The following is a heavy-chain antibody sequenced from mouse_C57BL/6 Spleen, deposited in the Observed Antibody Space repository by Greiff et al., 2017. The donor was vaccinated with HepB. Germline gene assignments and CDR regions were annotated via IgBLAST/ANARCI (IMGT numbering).Heavy chain of an antibody. CDR1: GFTFSNYW. J-gene: IGHJ4*01. D-gene: IGHD2-2*01. Sequence: EVQLVESGGGLVQPGGSMKLSCVASGFTFSNYWMNWVRQSPEKGLEWVAQIRLKSDNYATHYAESVKGRFTISRDDSKSSVYLQMNNLRAEDTGIYYCTGGYDGSGAMDYWGQGTSVTVSS. CDR3: TGGYDGSGAMDY. CDR2: IRLKSDNYAT. V-gene: IGHV6-3*01.